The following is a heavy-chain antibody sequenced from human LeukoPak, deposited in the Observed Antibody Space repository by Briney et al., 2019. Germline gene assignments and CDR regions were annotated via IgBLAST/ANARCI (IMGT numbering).Heavy chain of an antibody. CDR1: GYTFTGYH. D-gene: IGHD6-13*01. Sequence: ASVKVSCKASGYTFTGYHMHWVRQAPGQGLEWMGWIRPYSGGTNYAQRFQGRVTMTRDTSISTAFMELSRLRSDDTAVYYCARVGAAPGHFDYWGQGTQLTVSS. CDR3: ARVGAAPGHFDY. V-gene: IGHV1-2*02. CDR2: IRPYSGGT. J-gene: IGHJ4*02.